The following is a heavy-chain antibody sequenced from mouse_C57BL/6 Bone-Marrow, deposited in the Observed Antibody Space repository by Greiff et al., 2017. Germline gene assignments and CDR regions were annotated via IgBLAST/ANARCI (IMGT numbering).Heavy chain of an antibody. CDR3: AIHGNYDAMDY. Sequence: QVQLQQPGAELLMPGASVKLSCKASGYTFTSYWMHWVKQRPGQGLEWIGEIDPSDSYTNYNKKFKGKSTLTVDKSSSTAYMQLSSLTSEDSAVYYCAIHGNYDAMDYWGQGTSVTVSS. CDR1: GYTFTSYW. D-gene: IGHD2-1*01. CDR2: IDPSDSYT. J-gene: IGHJ4*01. V-gene: IGHV1-69*01.